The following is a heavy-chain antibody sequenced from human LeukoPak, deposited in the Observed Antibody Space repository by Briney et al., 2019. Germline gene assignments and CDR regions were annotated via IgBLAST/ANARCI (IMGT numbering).Heavy chain of an antibody. D-gene: IGHD4-23*01. Sequence: GGSLRLSCAPSGFTFDNYAMHWVRQAPGKGLEWVSLVSADGTRASYADSVKGRFTISRDNSKNSLYLQMNSLRTEDTALYYCAKDPDYGGNSRYGMDVWGQGTTVTVSS. CDR2: VSADGTRA. CDR3: AKDPDYGGNSRYGMDV. V-gene: IGHV3-43*02. CDR1: GFTFDNYA. J-gene: IGHJ6*02.